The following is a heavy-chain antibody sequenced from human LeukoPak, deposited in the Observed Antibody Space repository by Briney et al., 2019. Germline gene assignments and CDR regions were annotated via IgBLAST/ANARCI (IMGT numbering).Heavy chain of an antibody. D-gene: IGHD3-9*01. CDR1: GFTFNTFN. V-gene: IGHV3-21*01. CDR2: ITSGGDYI. Sequence: GGSLRLSCAASGFTFNTFNMNWVRQAPGKGLEWVSSITSGGDYIYYADSVKGRFTPSRDNAKNSLSLQLNSLRVEDTAVYYCARGHYDVLAASYKWTPDYWGQGTQVTVSS. CDR3: ARGHYDVLAASYKWTPDY. J-gene: IGHJ4*02.